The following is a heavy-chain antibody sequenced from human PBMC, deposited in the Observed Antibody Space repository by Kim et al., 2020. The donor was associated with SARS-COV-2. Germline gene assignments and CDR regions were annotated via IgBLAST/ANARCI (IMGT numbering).Heavy chain of an antibody. D-gene: IGHD3-10*01. V-gene: IGHV5-10-1*01. Sequence: TYTPSFQGHVTISVDNSISTSYLQWSSLKASDTAIYYCARHVYDTGTCDYWGQGTLVTVSS. CDR3: ARHVYDTGTCDY. J-gene: IGHJ4*02.